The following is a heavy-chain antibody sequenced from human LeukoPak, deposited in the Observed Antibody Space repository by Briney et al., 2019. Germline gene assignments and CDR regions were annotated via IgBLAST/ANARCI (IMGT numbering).Heavy chain of an antibody. Sequence: PSETLSLTCTVSGGSISSYYWSWIRQPPGKGLEWIGEINHSGSTNYNPSLKSRVTISVDTSKNQFSLKLSSVTAADTAVYYCARRSSKYQLPGGAFDIWGQGTMVTVSS. CDR3: ARRSSKYQLPGGAFDI. J-gene: IGHJ3*02. D-gene: IGHD2-2*01. CDR2: INHSGST. V-gene: IGHV4-34*01. CDR1: GGSISSYY.